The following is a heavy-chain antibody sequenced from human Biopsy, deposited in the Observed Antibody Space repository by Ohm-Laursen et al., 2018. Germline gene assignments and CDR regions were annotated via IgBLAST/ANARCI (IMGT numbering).Heavy chain of an antibody. V-gene: IGHV3-23*01. Sequence: SLRLSCSASGFTFSSRAMSWVRQAPGKGPECVSVINGSGGSTYYADPVKGRFTISRDNSRNTLYLQMNSLRADDTAMYYRARDLYDFCGGCPFDPWGQGTLVTVSP. CDR2: INGSGGST. J-gene: IGHJ5*02. D-gene: IGHD3-3*01. CDR3: ARDLYDFCGGCPFDP. CDR1: GFTFSSRA.